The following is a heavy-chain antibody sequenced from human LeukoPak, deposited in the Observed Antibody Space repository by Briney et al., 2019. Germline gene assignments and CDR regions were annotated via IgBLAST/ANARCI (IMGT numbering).Heavy chain of an antibody. V-gene: IGHV3-73*01. CDR3: TRHGNALDI. J-gene: IGHJ3*02. Sequence: PGGSLRLSCAASGFTFSCSAMHWVRQAPGKGLEWVGSIRSKANNYATAYAASVKGRFTISRDDSKNTAYLQMNSRKTEDTAVYYCTRHGNALDIWGQGTMVTVSS. CDR2: IRSKANNYAT. CDR1: GFTFSCSA.